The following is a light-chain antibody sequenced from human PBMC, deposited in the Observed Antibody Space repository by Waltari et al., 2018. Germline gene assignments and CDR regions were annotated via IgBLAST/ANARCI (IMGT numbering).Light chain of an antibody. CDR1: GNAVGGYAS. V-gene: IGLV2-14*03. CDR3: SSYTVGNTLYV. J-gene: IGLJ1*01. CDR2: DVD. Sequence: QSVLTQPASVSGSPGQSITISCTGSGNAVGGYASVSWYQQHPGKAPELLIYDVDRRPSGASTRFSGSKSGNTASLTISGLQPEDEADYYCSSYTVGNTLYVFGTGTTVTVL.